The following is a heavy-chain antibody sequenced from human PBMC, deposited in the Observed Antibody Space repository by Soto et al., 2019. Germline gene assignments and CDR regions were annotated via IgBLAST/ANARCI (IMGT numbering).Heavy chain of an antibody. CDR1: GDSFNDYY. Sequence: VQLVQSGAEVKKPGASVNVSCKTSGDSFNDYYIHWVRQAPGQGLEWMGWINPNGGVTKYAQKFQGRAAGTRDPCIRTVYMELSSLRSDDTAVCYCARESGWATDILVYYYFYMDVWGIWTTVTVSS. D-gene: IGHD5-12*01. J-gene: IGHJ6*03. CDR2: INPNGGVT. V-gene: IGHV1-2*02. CDR3: ARESGWATDILVYYYFYMDV.